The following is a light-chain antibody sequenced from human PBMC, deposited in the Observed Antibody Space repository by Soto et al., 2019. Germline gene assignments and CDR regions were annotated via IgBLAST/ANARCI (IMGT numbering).Light chain of an antibody. J-gene: IGLJ1*01. CDR1: SGSIANNY. Sequence: NFMLTQPHSVSESPGKTLSISCTRSSGSIANNYVQWYQQRPGSAPTTVIYENNQRLSGVPDRFSGSTDGSSNSASLTISGLQTEDEADYYCCSYAGTYTGVFGTGTKVTVL. V-gene: IGLV6-57*04. CDR2: ENN. CDR3: CSYAGTYTGV.